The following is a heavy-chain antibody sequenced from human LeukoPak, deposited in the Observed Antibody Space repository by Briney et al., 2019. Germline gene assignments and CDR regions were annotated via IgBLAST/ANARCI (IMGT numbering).Heavy chain of an antibody. CDR3: ARETMMGDAFDI. D-gene: IGHD3-22*01. CDR1: GGSFSGYY. V-gene: IGHV4-59*01. J-gene: IGHJ3*02. Sequence: SETLSLTCAVYGGSFSGYYWSWIRQPPGKGLEWIGYIYYSGSTNYNPSLKSRVTISVDTSKDQFSLKLSSVTAADTAVYYCARETMMGDAFDIWGQGTMVTVSS. CDR2: IYYSGST.